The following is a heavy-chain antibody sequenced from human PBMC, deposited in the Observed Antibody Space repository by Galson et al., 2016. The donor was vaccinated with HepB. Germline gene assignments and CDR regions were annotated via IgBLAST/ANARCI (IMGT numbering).Heavy chain of an antibody. CDR1: GFTFSSYA. D-gene: IGHD3-3*01. J-gene: IGHJ6*02. CDR2: ISYDGSNK. Sequence: SLRLSCAASGFTFSSYAIHWVRQAPGKGLEWVAVISYDGSNKYFADSVKGRFAISRDNSKTTLYLQMNSLRADDTAVYYCARDRKGYDVWSGYGDYYYSGMDVWGQRTTVTVSS. CDR3: ARDRKGYDVWSGYGDYYYSGMDV. V-gene: IGHV3-30*09.